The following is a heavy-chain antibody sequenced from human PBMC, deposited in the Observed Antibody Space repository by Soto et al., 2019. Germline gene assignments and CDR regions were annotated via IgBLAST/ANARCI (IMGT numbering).Heavy chain of an antibody. CDR3: ARGAAAGVDYGMDL. D-gene: IGHD6-13*01. V-gene: IGHV4-4*07. J-gene: IGHJ6*02. CDR1: GGSISTYY. Sequence: PSETPSLTCTFSGGSISTYYWSWIRQPAGKGLEWIGRVYTSGGTNYNPSLKSRVTMSRDTSKKQFFLSLSSVTAADTAVYYCARGAAAGVDYGMDLWGQGTTVTVSS. CDR2: VYTSGGT.